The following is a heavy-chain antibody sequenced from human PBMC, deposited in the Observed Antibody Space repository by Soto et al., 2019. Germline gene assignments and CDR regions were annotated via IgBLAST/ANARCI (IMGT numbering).Heavy chain of an antibody. CDR3: AKALVVPAAMHTDAFDI. V-gene: IGHV3-23*01. CDR2: ISGSGGST. Sequence: QPGGSLRLSCAASGFTFSSYAMSWVRQAPGKGLEWVSAISGSGGSTYYADSVKGRFTISRDNSKNTLYLQMNSLRAEDTAVYYCAKALVVPAAMHTDAFDIWGQGTMVTLSS. D-gene: IGHD2-2*01. CDR1: GFTFSSYA. J-gene: IGHJ3*02.